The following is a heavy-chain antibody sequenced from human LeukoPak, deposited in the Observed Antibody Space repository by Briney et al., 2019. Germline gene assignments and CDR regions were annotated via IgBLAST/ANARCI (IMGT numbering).Heavy chain of an antibody. CDR2: IYYSGIT. CDR1: GVSISTYY. CDR3: VRRLAVTGKYYFDY. D-gene: IGHD6-19*01. V-gene: IGHV4-59*08. Sequence: SETLSLTCTVSGVSISTYYWTWIRQPPGKGLEWIGFIYYSGITKYNPSLESRVTISLDMSKNQFSLRLSSVTAADTAVYYCVRRLAVTGKYYFDYWGQGTLVTVSS. J-gene: IGHJ4*02.